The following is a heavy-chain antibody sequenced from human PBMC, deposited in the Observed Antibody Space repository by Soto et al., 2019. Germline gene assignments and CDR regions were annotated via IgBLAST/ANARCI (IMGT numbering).Heavy chain of an antibody. CDR3: ATTIAAAGGYYFNY. V-gene: IGHV3-64*01. Sequence: EVLLVESGGGLVQPGGSLRLSCAASGFTFSSYAMHWVRQAPGKGLEYVSTINNNGGRTYYANSVKGRFTISRDNSKNTLYLQMGSLRAEDMAVYYCATTIAAAGGYYFNYWGQGTLVTVSS. J-gene: IGHJ4*02. D-gene: IGHD6-13*01. CDR2: INNNGGRT. CDR1: GFTFSSYA.